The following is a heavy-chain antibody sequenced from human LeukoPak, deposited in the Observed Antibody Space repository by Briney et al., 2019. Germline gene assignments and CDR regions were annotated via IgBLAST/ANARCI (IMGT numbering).Heavy chain of an antibody. J-gene: IGHJ4*02. V-gene: IGHV4-31*03. CDR2: IYYGGST. D-gene: IGHD2-2*01. Sequence: TLSLTCTVSGGSISSGGYYWSWIRQHPGKGLEWIGYIYYGGSTYSNPSLKSRVTISVDTSKNQFSLKLSSVAAADTAVYYCARVPGYCSSTSCSYYFDYWGQGTLVTVSS. CDR1: GGSISSGGYY. CDR3: ARVPGYCSSTSCSYYFDY.